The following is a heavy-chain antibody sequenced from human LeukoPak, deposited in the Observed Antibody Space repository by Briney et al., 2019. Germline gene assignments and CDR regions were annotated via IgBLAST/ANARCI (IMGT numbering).Heavy chain of an antibody. Sequence: GASVKVSCKASGYTFTGYYMHWVRQAPGQGLEWMGWINPNSGGTNYAQKFQGGVTMTRDTSISTAYMELSRLRSDDTAVYYCARGVYDSSGGDYYYYYMDVWGKGATVTVSS. CDR2: INPNSGGT. J-gene: IGHJ6*03. CDR1: GYTFTGYY. V-gene: IGHV1-2*02. D-gene: IGHD3-22*01. CDR3: ARGVYDSSGGDYYYYYMDV.